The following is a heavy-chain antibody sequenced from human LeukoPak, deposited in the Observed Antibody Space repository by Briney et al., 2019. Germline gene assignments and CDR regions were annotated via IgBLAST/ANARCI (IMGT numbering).Heavy chain of an antibody. CDR3: AKDLDLSRDSGIAAAGTKLSHY. D-gene: IGHD6-13*01. CDR2: FSGTDVST. CDR1: GFTLSKYA. Sequence: PGGSLRLSCAASGFTLSKYAMSWVRQAPGTGLGWVSGFSGTDVSTYYADSVKGRFTISRDNSKNTLYLQMNSLRAEDMAVYYCAKDLDLSRDSGIAAAGTKLSHYWGQGTLVTVSS. J-gene: IGHJ4*02. V-gene: IGHV3-23*01.